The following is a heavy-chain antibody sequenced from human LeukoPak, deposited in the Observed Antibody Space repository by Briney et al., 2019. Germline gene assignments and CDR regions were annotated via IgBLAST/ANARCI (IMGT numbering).Heavy chain of an antibody. CDR3: ARVIVGATLGYYFDY. CDR1: GFTFSNYN. V-gene: IGHV3-21*04. Sequence: GGSLRLSCAASGFTFSNYNMNWVRQAPGKGLEWVSSISSSNSYMYYADSVKGRFTISRDNAKNSMYLQMNSLRAEDTAVYYCARVIVGATLGYYFDYWGQGTLVTVSS. J-gene: IGHJ4*02. D-gene: IGHD1-26*01. CDR2: ISSSNSYM.